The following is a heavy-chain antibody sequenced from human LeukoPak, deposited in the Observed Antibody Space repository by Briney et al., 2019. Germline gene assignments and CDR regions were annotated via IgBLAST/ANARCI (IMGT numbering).Heavy chain of an antibody. CDR1: GGTFSSYA. V-gene: IGHV1-69*13. D-gene: IGHD6-19*01. J-gene: IGHJ4*02. Sequence: ASVKVSCKASGGTFSSYAISWVRQAPGQGLEWMGGIIPIFGTANYAQKFQGRVTITADESTSTAYMELSSLRSEDTAVYYCAMGNSSGWSCGFFDYWGQGTLVTVSS. CDR3: AMGNSSGWSCGFFDY. CDR2: IIPIFGTA.